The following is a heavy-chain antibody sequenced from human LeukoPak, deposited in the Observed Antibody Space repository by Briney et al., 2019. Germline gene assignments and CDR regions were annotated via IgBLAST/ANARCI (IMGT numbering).Heavy chain of an antibody. Sequence: PGESLKISCKGSGYSFTSYWIGWVRQMPGKGLEWMGIIYPGDSDTRYSPSFRGQVTISADKSISTAYLQWSSLKASDTAMYYCARIPYHYYGSGSYSNYYYYYMDVWGKGTTVTVSS. CDR3: ARIPYHYYGSGSYSNYYYYYMDV. J-gene: IGHJ6*03. CDR1: GYSFTSYW. V-gene: IGHV5-51*01. CDR2: IYPGDSDT. D-gene: IGHD3-10*01.